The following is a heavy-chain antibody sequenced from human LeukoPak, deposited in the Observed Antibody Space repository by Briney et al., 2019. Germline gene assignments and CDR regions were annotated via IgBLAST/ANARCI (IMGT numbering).Heavy chain of an antibody. D-gene: IGHD4-17*01. CDR3: ARANDYGEPYDY. J-gene: IGHJ4*02. CDR1: GGTFSSYA. CDR2: IIPIFDTA. Sequence: SVKLSCKASGGTFSSYAISWVRQAPGQGLEWMGGIIPIFDTANYAQKFQGRVTITTDESTSTAYLELSSLRSEDTAVYYCARANDYGEPYDYWGQGTLVTVSS. V-gene: IGHV1-69*05.